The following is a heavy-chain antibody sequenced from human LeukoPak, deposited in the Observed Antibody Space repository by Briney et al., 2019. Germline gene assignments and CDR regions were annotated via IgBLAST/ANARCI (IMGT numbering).Heavy chain of an antibody. CDR2: IYTSGST. V-gene: IGHV4-4*09. CDR1: GGSISSYY. D-gene: IGHD6-13*01. J-gene: IGHJ6*03. CDR3: ARRAHSSSGVSYYYYYMDV. Sequence: SETLSLTCTVSGGSISSYYWSWIRQPPGKGLEWIGYIYTSGSTNYNPSLKSRVTISVDTSKNQFSLKLSSVTAADTAVYYCARRAHSSSGVSYYYYYMDVWGKGTTVTVSS.